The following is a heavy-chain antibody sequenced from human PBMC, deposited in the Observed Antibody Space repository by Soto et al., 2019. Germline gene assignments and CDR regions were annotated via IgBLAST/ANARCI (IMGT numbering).Heavy chain of an antibody. CDR3: ARAGDIVVVPAANGYYYNYMDV. CDR1: GYTFTSYD. D-gene: IGHD2-2*01. J-gene: IGHJ6*03. Sequence: QVQLVQSGAEVKKPGASVKVSCKASGYTFTSYDINWVRQATGQGLEWMGWMNPNSGNTGYAQKFQGRVTMTRNTSISTAYMELSSLGSEDTAVYYCARAGDIVVVPAANGYYYNYMDVWGKGTTVTVSS. V-gene: IGHV1-8*01. CDR2: MNPNSGNT.